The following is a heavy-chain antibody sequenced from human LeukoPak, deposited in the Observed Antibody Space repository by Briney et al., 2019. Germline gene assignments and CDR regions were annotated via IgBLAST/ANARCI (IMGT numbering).Heavy chain of an antibody. Sequence: SETLSLTCTVSGYSISSGYYWGWIRQPPGKGLEWLGSIYHSGSTYYNPSLKSRVTISVDTSKNQFSLKLGSVTAADTAVDYWASTYYDCWSGPRAHYYYLMEVWGEGTPVTVSS. CDR1: GYSISSGYY. J-gene: IGHJ6*03. V-gene: IGHV4-38-2*02. CDR3: ASTYYDCWSGPRAHYYYLMEV. CDR2: IYHSGST. D-gene: IGHD3-3*01.